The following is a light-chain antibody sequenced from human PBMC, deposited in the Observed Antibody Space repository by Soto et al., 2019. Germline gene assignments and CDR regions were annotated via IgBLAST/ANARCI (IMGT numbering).Light chain of an antibody. Sequence: IVMSQSPATLSVSPGERATLSCRASQSVSSNLAWYQQKPGQAPRLLIFGASSRATGTPDRFSGSGSGTDFTLTISRLEPEDFAVYYCQQYGSSPPWTFGQGTKVAIK. CDR3: QQYGSSPPWT. CDR2: GAS. CDR1: QSVSSN. V-gene: IGKV3-20*01. J-gene: IGKJ1*01.